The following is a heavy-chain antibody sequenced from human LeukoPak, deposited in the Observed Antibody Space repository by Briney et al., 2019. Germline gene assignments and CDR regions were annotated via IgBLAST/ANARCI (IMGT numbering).Heavy chain of an antibody. V-gene: IGHV1-46*01. Sequence: ASVKVSCKASGYTFTSYYMHWVRQAPGQGLEWMGIINPSGGSTSYAQKFQGRVTMTRDTSTSTVYMELSSLRSEDTAVYYCESTFMGYCSGGSCYPDRYYYYGMDVWGQGTTVTVSS. D-gene: IGHD2-15*01. CDR2: INPSGGST. J-gene: IGHJ6*02. CDR3: ESTFMGYCSGGSCYPDRYYYYGMDV. CDR1: GYTFTSYY.